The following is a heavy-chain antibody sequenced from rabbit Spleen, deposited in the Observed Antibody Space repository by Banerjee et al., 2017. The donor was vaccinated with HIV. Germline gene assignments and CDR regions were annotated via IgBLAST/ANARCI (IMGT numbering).Heavy chain of an antibody. V-gene: IGHV1S40*01. Sequence: QQLVESGGGLVKPGASLTLTCTASGFDFSRGYDMCWVRQAPGKGLEWIACIGAGSSGDTYFATWAKGRFTISKTSSTSVTLQVTRLTAADTATYFCARDTGSSFSSYGMDLWGQGTLVTVS. J-gene: IGHJ6*01. CDR3: ARDTGSSFSSYGMDL. CDR2: IGAGSSGDT. CDR1: GFDFSRGYD. D-gene: IGHD8-1*01.